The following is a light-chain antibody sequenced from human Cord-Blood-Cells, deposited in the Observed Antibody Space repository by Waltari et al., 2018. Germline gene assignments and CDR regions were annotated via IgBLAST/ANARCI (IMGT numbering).Light chain of an antibody. CDR1: SGINVGTYR. Sequence: QAVLTQPASLSASPGASASLTCTLRSGINVGTYRIYWYQQKPGSPPQYLLRYKSDSDKPRDSGVLSRLSVSKEASTNAGSFLSAGRGSENAADSYGWVWHGSAGVCGGGNKLTVL. CDR2: YKSDSDK. CDR3: WVWHGSAGV. V-gene: IGLV5-45*01. J-gene: IGLJ3*02.